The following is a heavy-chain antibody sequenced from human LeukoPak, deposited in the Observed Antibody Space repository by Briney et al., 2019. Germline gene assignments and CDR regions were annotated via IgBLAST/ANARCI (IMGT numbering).Heavy chain of an antibody. Sequence: GGVLVLSWAASGITFSCYGMHLVRPAPGKGVEWVTFIRYDGSNKYYADSVKGRFTISRDNSKNTLYLQMNSLRAEDTAVYYCAKEGGSYWGYYFDYWGQGTLVTVSS. CDR1: GITFSCYG. CDR2: IRYDGSNK. V-gene: IGHV3-30*02. J-gene: IGHJ4*02. D-gene: IGHD1-26*01. CDR3: AKEGGSYWGYYFDY.